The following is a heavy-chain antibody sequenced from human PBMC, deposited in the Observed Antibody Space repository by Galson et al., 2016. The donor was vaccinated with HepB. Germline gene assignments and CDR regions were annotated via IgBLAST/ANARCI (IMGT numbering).Heavy chain of an antibody. D-gene: IGHD6-19*01. CDR1: GYTFTNYY. CDR3: ARSPQWLEHFDY. CDR2: INPTGSST. J-gene: IGHJ4*02. Sequence: QSGAEVKKPGASVKVSSKASGYTFTNYYMHWVRQAPGQGLQWMGIINPTGSSTSYAQKFQGRVTLTRDTSTSTVYMELISLRSEDTAVYYCARSPQWLEHFDYWGQGTLVTVSS. V-gene: IGHV1-46*01.